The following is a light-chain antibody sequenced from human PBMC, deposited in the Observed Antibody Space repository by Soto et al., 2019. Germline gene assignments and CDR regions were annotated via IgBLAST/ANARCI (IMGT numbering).Light chain of an antibody. V-gene: IGKV3-20*01. CDR1: QSVSSSY. CDR3: QQYDSSPLT. J-gene: IGKJ5*01. Sequence: EIVLTQSPGTLSLSPGERATLSCRASQSVSSSYLAWYQQKPGQAPRLLIYGASSRATGIPDRFSGSGSGTDFTLNISRLEPEDFAVYYCQQYDSSPLTFGQGTRLEIK. CDR2: GAS.